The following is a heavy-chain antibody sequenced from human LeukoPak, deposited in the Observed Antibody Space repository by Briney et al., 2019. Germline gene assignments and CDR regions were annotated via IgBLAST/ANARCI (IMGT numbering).Heavy chain of an antibody. D-gene: IGHD6-19*01. V-gene: IGHV3-30*03. CDR3: AAGLRSEWLAVFDY. Sequence: QPGGSLRLSCAASGFTFSSYWMNWARQAPGKGLEWVAVISFDGSSKYYADSVKGRITISRDNPKNTLYLQMNSLRIEDTAIYYCAAGLRSEWLAVFDYWGQGNLVTVSS. CDR1: GFTFSSYW. CDR2: ISFDGSSK. J-gene: IGHJ4*02.